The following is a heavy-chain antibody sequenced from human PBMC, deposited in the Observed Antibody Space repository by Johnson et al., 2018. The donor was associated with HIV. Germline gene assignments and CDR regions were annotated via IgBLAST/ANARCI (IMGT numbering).Heavy chain of an antibody. CDR2: ISSSGSTM. D-gene: IGHD1-14*01. V-gene: IGHV3-11*04. J-gene: IGHJ3*02. Sequence: HVQLVESGGGLVKPGGSLRLSCAASGFTFSDYYMSWIRQAPGKGLEWVSYISSSGSTMYYADSVKGRFTLSRDNAKNSLYLQMNSLSAEDTAVYYCARLTTSADGGAFDIWGQGTMVTVSS. CDR3: ARLTTSADGGAFDI. CDR1: GFTFSDYY.